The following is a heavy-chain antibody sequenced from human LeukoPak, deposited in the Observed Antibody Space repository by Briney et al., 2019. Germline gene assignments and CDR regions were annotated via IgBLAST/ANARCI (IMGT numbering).Heavy chain of an antibody. CDR2: IRYDGRNK. V-gene: IGHV3-30*02. Sequence: PGGSLRLSCAASGFTFSTYGMHWVRQAPGKGLEWVAFIRYDGRNKYYADSVKGRFTISRDNSKNTLCLQMNSLRAEDTAVYYCARDYSSNWYGYYFDYWGQGTLVTVSS. CDR3: ARDYSSNWYGYYFDY. J-gene: IGHJ4*02. D-gene: IGHD6-13*01. CDR1: GFTFSTYG.